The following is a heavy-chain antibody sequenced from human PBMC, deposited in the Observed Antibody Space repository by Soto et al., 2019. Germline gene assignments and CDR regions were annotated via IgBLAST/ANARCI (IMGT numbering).Heavy chain of an antibody. V-gene: IGHV4-39*01. D-gene: IGHD2-15*01. J-gene: IGHJ6*02. CDR2: MFYSGLT. Sequence: SETLSLTCSVSGYSVTSSDYYWAWIRQPPGKGLEWIGSMFYSGLTYYNPSLKSQVTLSVDTSKNQFSVRLNSVTAADTAVYYCAPLSVSLSGPYGIHVWGQGTTVTVS. CDR3: APLSVSLSGPYGIHV. CDR1: GYSVTSSDYY.